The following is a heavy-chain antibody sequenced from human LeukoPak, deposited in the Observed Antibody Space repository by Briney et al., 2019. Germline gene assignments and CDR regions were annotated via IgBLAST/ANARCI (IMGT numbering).Heavy chain of an antibody. CDR3: ARARSSWRFDF. D-gene: IGHD6-13*01. J-gene: IGHJ4*02. CDR1: GYTFTSYY. Sequence: ASVKVSCKASGYTFTSYYVHWVRQAPGQGLEWMGKINPSGGSTSYVQKFQGRVNMTRDTSASTVYMELSSLRSEDTAVYYCARARSSWRFDFWGQGTLVIVSS. CDR2: INPSGGST. V-gene: IGHV1-46*01.